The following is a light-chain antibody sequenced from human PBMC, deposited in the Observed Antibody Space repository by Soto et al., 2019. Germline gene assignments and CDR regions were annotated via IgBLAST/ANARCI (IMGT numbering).Light chain of an antibody. CDR1: SSDVGGYNY. CDR3: SLYTRSSTLKVV. Sequence: QSALTQPASVSGSPGQSITISCTGTSSDVGGYNYVSWYQQHPGKAPKLMIYDVSNRPSGVSNRFSGSKSGNTASLTISGLQAEDEADYYCSLYTRSSTLKVVFGGGTKVTVL. CDR2: DVS. V-gene: IGLV2-14*01. J-gene: IGLJ2*01.